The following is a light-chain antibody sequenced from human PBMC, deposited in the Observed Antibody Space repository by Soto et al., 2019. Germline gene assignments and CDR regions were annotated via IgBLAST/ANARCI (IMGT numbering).Light chain of an antibody. J-gene: IGLJ3*02. CDR1: TSNIGNTF. Sequence: QSVLTQPPSVSSAPGQKVTISCSGSTSNIGNTFVSWYQQVPGTAPKLLVYDNNKRSSGIPDRFSASKSGTSATLGITGLQTGDEADYYCGTWDSSLSAWVFGGGTKVTVL. CDR3: GTWDSSLSAWV. V-gene: IGLV1-51*01. CDR2: DNN.